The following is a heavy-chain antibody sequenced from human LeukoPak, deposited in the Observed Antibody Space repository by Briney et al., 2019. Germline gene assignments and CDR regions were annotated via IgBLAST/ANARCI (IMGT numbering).Heavy chain of an antibody. CDR2: IHTSGST. Sequence: SETPSLTCTVSSGPISSYHWSWIRQPAGKGLEWIGRIHTSGSTNYNPSLKSRVTMSLDTSKNQFSLKLSSVTAADTAVYYCHMYYYDSSGYYFVYWGQGTLVTVSS. CDR3: HMYYYDSSGYYFVY. CDR1: SGPISSYH. J-gene: IGHJ4*02. D-gene: IGHD3-22*01. V-gene: IGHV4-4*07.